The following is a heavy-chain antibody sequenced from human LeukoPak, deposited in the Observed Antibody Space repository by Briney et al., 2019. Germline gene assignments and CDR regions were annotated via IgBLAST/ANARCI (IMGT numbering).Heavy chain of an antibody. J-gene: IGHJ4*02. CDR2: IYYSGST. CDR1: GGSISSYY. Sequence: SETLSLTCTVSGGSISSYYWSWIRQPPGKGLEWIGYIYYSGSTNYNPSLKSRVTISVDTSKNQFSLKLSSVTAADTAVYYCARCNGDGYNFHYWGQGTLVTVSS. CDR3: ARCNGDGYNFHY. V-gene: IGHV4-59*01. D-gene: IGHD5-24*01.